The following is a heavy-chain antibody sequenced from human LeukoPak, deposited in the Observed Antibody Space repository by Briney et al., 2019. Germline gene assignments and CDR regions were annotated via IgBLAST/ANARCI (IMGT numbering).Heavy chain of an antibody. Sequence: PSETLSLTCTVSGGSISSSSYYWGWIRQPPGKGLEWIGSIYYSGSTYYNPSLKSRVTISVDTSKNQFSLKLSSVTAADTAVYYCARASPPADYYDRGDNWFDPWGQGTLVTVSS. V-gene: IGHV4-39*07. CDR1: GGSISSSSYY. CDR2: IYYSGST. CDR3: ARASPPADYYDRGDNWFDP. D-gene: IGHD3-22*01. J-gene: IGHJ5*02.